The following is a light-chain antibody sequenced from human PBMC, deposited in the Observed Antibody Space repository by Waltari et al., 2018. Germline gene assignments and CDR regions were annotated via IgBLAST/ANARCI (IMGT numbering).Light chain of an antibody. CDR1: SSDIGGYNS. J-gene: IGLJ2*01. CDR2: EVS. CDR3: SSYTSLTTLV. V-gene: IGLV2-14*01. Sequence: QSALTQPASVSGSPGQSITISCTGTSSDIGGYNSASWYQHHPGKAPKLLIYEVSNRPSGVSDRVSGSKSGKTASLTISGLQAGDEAVYYCSSYTSLTTLVFGGGTKLTV.